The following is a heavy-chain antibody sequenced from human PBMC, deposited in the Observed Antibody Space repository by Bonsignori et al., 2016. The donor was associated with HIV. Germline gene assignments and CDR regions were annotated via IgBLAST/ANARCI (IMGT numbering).Heavy chain of an antibody. CDR2: ISAYNGNT. V-gene: IGHV1-18*01. CDR1: GYTFTSYG. D-gene: IGHD6-13*01. J-gene: IGHJ4*02. CDR3: ARGISGIAAAGVIDY. Sequence: ASVKVSCKASGYTFTSYGISWVRQAPGQGLEWMGWISAYNGNTNYAQKLQGRVTMTTDTSTSTAYMELRSLRSDDTAVYYCARGISGIAAAGVIDYWGQGTLVTVSS.